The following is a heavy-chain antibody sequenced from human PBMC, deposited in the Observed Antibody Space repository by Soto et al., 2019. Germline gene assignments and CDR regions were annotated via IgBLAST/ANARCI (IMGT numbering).Heavy chain of an antibody. J-gene: IGHJ4*02. V-gene: IGHV4-39*01. D-gene: IGHD5-12*01. Sequence: SETLSLTCTVSGGSISSSSYYWGWIRQPPGKGLEWIGSIYYSGSTYYNPSLKSRVTISVDTSKNQFSLKLSSVTAADTAVYYCARSHPDGYNDYWGQGTLVT. CDR1: GGSISSSSYY. CDR3: ARSHPDGYNDY. CDR2: IYYSGST.